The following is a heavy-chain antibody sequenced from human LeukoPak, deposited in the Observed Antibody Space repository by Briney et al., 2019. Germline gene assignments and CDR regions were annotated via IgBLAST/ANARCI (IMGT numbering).Heavy chain of an antibody. CDR1: GDTFTGYF. V-gene: IGHV1-2*02. D-gene: IGHD5-12*01. J-gene: IGHJ5*02. CDR2: INPSSGAK. Sequence: ASVKVSCKASGDTFTGYFMHWVRPAPGQGLEWMGWINPSSGAKNYAQKFHGRVTMTRATSISTAYMDLRSLRSTDTDFYYCASDTSGYPPYDPWGQGTLVTVSS. CDR3: ASDTSGYPPYDP.